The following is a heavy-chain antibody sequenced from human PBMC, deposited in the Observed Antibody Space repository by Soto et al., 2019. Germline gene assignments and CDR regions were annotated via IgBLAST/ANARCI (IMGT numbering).Heavy chain of an antibody. CDR2: IKSKVDGGTA. CDR3: TTLSYLYYDGMDV. J-gene: IGHJ6*02. CDR1: GFTFSSYS. V-gene: IGHV3-15*01. Sequence: GGSLRLSCAASGFTFSSYSMHWVRQGPGKGLEWLGRIKSKVDGGTADYVAATKGRFSISRDDLKNMLYLQMNSLKPDDTAVYYCTTLSYLYYDGMDVWGQGTTVTVSS. D-gene: IGHD2-2*01.